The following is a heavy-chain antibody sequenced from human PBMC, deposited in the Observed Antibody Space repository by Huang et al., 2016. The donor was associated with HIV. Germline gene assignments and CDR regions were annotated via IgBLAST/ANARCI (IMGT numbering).Heavy chain of an antibody. CDR2: IYYSGRT. CDR1: GGSIRSDNYY. Sequence: QLQLQESGPGLVKPSETLSLTCPVSGGSIRSDNYYWGWIRQPPGKGLEWIGSIYYSGRTYYNPSLKRRVTITVDTSKNHFSLRMRSVTAADTAVYYCARLPGSITMIRGVITDPYWGQGTLVTVSS. J-gene: IGHJ4*02. V-gene: IGHV4-39*02. D-gene: IGHD3-10*01. CDR3: ARLPGSITMIRGVITDPY.